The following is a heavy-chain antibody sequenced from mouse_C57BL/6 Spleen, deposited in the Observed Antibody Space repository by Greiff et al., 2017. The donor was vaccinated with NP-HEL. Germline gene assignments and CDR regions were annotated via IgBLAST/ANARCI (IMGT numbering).Heavy chain of an antibody. CDR3: TPYDYGFAY. V-gene: IGHV14-4*01. D-gene: IGHD2-4*01. CDR1: GFNIKDDY. J-gene: IGHJ3*01. Sequence: EVKLMESGAELVRPGASVKLSCTASGFNIKDDYMHWVKQRPEQGLEWIGWIDPENGDTEYASKFQGKATITADTSSNTAYLQLSSLTSEDTAVYYCTPYDYGFAYWGQGTLVTVSA. CDR2: IDPENGDT.